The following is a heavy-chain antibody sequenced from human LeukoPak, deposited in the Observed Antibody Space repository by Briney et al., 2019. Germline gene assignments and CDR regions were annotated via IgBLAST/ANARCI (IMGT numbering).Heavy chain of an antibody. V-gene: IGHV3-23*01. CDR2: ISRSADQT. J-gene: IGHJ4*02. Sequence: GGSLRLSCEASGFTFSSYGMAWVRQAPGKGLEWVSLISRSADQTYYADSGKGRFTISRDNSKNTLFLQMNSLRAEDTAVYYCAKDGASGVDYWGQGTLVTVSS. D-gene: IGHD3-10*01. CDR1: GFTFSSYG. CDR3: AKDGASGVDY.